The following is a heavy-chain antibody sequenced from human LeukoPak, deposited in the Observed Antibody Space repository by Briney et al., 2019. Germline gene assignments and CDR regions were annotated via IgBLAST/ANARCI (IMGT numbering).Heavy chain of an antibody. V-gene: IGHV3-23*01. Sequence: GGSLRLSCAASGFTFSSYAMSWVRQAPGKGLEWVSAISGSGGSTYYAASVKGRFTISRDNSKNTLYLQMNSLRAEDTAVYYCAKDEVLLWFGEPHFDYWGQGTLVTVSS. J-gene: IGHJ4*02. D-gene: IGHD3-10*01. CDR3: AKDEVLLWFGEPHFDY. CDR1: GFTFSSYA. CDR2: ISGSGGST.